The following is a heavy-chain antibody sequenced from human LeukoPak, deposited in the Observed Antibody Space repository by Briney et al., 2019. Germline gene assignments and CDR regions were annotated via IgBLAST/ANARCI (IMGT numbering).Heavy chain of an antibody. CDR2: INSNGDTI. CDR1: GFAFSSYE. J-gene: IGHJ4*02. Sequence: GGSLRLSCAASGFAFSSYEINWVRQAPGKGLEWISYINSNGDTIYYADSVKGRFTVSRDNAKNSLYLQMNSLRAEDTAVYYCVRGTGYWGQGTLVTVSS. CDR3: VRGTGY. V-gene: IGHV3-48*03.